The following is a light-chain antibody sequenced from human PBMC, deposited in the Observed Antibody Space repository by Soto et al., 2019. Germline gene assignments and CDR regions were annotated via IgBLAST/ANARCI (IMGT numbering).Light chain of an antibody. J-gene: IGLJ1*01. V-gene: IGLV2-14*01. Sequence: QSALTQPASVSGSPGQSITISCTGTSGDIGSYNYVSWYQQYPGKAPKLMIYGVTNRPSGVSNRFSGPKTGNTASLTISGLQAEDEADYYCFSHRGGDSHVFGTGTKVTVL. CDR2: GVT. CDR1: SGDIGSYNY. CDR3: FSHRGGDSHV.